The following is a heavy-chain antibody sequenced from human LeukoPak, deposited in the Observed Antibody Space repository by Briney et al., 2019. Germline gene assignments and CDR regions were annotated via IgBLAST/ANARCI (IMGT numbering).Heavy chain of an antibody. CDR2: IYHSGST. V-gene: IGHV4-59*12. Sequence: ASETLSLTCTVSGGSISSYYWSWIRQPPGKGLEWIGYIYHSGSTYYNPSLKSRVTISVDRSKNQFSLKLSSVTAADTAVYYCARGQLEYYYYMDVWGKGTTVTVSS. CDR1: GGSISSYY. J-gene: IGHJ6*03. CDR3: ARGQLEYYYYMDV. D-gene: IGHD1-1*01.